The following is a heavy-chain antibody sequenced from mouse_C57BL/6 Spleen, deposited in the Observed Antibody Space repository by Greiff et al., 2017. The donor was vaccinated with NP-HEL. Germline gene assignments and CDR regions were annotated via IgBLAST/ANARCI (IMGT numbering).Heavy chain of an antibody. CDR2: VYPGSGST. J-gene: IGHJ2*01. CDR1: GYTFTSYW. Sequence: QVHVKQPGAELVKPGASVKMSCKASGYTFTSYWITWVKQRPGQGLEWIGDVYPGSGSTNYNEKFKSKATLTVDTSSSTAYMQLSSLTSEDSAVYYCARFGGATEYYFDYWRQGTTLTVSS. D-gene: IGHD3-1*01. V-gene: IGHV1-55*01. CDR3: ARFGGATEYYFDY.